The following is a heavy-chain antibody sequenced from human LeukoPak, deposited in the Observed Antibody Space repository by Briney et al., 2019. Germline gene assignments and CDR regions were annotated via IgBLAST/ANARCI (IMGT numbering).Heavy chain of an antibody. V-gene: IGHV1-46*01. CDR3: ARESASEGYFDY. CDR2: INPSGGST. J-gene: IGHJ4*02. CDR1: GYTFTSYY. Sequence: ASVKVSCKASGYTFTSYYMHWVRQAPGQGLEWMGIINPSGGSTSYTQKFQGRVTMTRDTSTSTVYMELSSLRSEDTAVYYCARESASEGYFDYWGQGTLVTVSS.